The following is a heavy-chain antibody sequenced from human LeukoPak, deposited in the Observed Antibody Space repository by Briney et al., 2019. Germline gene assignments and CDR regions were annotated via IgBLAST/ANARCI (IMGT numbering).Heavy chain of an antibody. J-gene: IGHJ4*02. Sequence: GGSLRLSCAASGFSISNSAMSWVRQAPGKGLEWVSLIIASSGSTFNADSVKGRFTISRDNSKNTLYLQMNSLRAEDTAVYYCAKGVYDYIEMGYFDYSGQGTLVTVSS. V-gene: IGHV3-23*01. CDR2: IIASSGST. D-gene: IGHD5/OR15-5a*01. CDR1: GFSISNSA. CDR3: AKGVYDYIEMGYFDY.